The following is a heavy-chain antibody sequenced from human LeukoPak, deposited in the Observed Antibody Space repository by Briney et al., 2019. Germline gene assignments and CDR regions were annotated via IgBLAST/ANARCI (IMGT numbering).Heavy chain of an antibody. D-gene: IGHD3-10*01. CDR2: IYTSGST. V-gene: IGHV4-4*07. J-gene: IGHJ6*02. Sequence: SETLSLTCTVSGGSISSYYWSWIRQPAGMGLEWIGRIYTSGSTNYNPSLKSRVTMSVDTSKNQFSLKLSSVTAADTAVYYCARSYGSGSYSPRYYYYYGMDVWGQGTTVTVSS. CDR3: ARSYGSGSYSPRYYYYYGMDV. CDR1: GGSISSYY.